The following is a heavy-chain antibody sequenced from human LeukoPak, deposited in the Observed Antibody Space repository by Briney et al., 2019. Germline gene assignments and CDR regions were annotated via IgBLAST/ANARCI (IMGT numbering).Heavy chain of an antibody. J-gene: IGHJ3*02. CDR1: GFTFDDYA. V-gene: IGHV3-9*01. CDR3: AKDRNYRDLDSLDI. D-gene: IGHD5-24*01. CDR2: INWNSGDV. Sequence: GGSLRLSCAASGFTFDDYAMHWVRQAPGKGLEWVSGINWNSGDVGYADSVKGRFTISRDNAKNSLYLQMNSLRAEDTAFYYCAKDRNYRDLDSLDIWGQGTMVTVSS.